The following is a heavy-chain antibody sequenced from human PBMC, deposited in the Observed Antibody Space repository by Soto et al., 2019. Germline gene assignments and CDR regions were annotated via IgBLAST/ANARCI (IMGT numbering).Heavy chain of an antibody. CDR3: AREREGTYDYVWGNYYHYGLDV. D-gene: IGHD3-16*01. Sequence: ASVKVSCKASGYNFTSYGISWVRQAPGQGFEWMGWISAFNGNTEYAQKFQGRVTMTTDTSTSIVYMELRSLRSDDTAAYYCAREREGTYDYVWGNYYHYGLDVWGPGTTVTVSS. CDR1: GYNFTSYG. V-gene: IGHV1-18*01. CDR2: ISAFNGNT. J-gene: IGHJ6*02.